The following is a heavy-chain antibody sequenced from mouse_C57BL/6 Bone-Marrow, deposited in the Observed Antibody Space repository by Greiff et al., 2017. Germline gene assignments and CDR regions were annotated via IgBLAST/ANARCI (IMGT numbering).Heavy chain of an antibody. J-gene: IGHJ3*01. CDR3: TGGYLFAY. Sequence: VQLQQSGTVLARPGASVKMSCKPSGYTFTSYWMHWVKQRPGQGLEWLGAIYPGNSDTSYNQKFKGKDKLTAVTSASTAYMELSSLTNEDSAVYYGTGGYLFAYWGQGTLVTVSA. V-gene: IGHV1-5*01. CDR2: IYPGNSDT. CDR1: GYTFTSYW.